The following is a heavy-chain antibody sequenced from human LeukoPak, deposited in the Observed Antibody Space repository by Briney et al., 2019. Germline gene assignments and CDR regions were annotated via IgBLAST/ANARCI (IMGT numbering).Heavy chain of an antibody. J-gene: IGHJ4*02. D-gene: IGHD1-26*01. Sequence: GGSLRLSCAASGFTFSRYGMHWVRPAPGKGLEWVAVIWYDGSNEYYADSVKGRFTIFRDNSKNTLHLQMNSLRAEDTAVYYCARPLVGDALDYWGQGTLVTVSS. CDR3: ARPLVGDALDY. CDR1: GFTFSRYG. CDR2: IWYDGSNE. V-gene: IGHV3-33*01.